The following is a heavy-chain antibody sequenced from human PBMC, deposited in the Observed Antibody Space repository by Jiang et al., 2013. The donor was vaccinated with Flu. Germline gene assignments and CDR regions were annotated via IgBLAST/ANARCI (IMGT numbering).Heavy chain of an antibody. Sequence: GSTNYKPSLKSRVTISVDTSKNQFSLKLSSVTAADTAVYYCARRRLSGSPLYGAFDIWGQGTMAPSLQ. J-gene: IGHJ3*02. D-gene: IGHD1-26*01. V-gene: IGHV4-34*01. CDR2: GST. CDR3: ARRRLSGSPLYGAFDI.